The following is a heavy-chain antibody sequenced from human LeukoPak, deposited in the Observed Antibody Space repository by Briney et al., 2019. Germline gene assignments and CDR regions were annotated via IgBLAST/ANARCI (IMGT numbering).Heavy chain of an antibody. CDR2: INHSGST. D-gene: IGHD6-6*01. CDR3: AGSIAARLDY. J-gene: IGHJ4*02. V-gene: IGHV4-34*01. CDR1: GGSLRSYY. Sequence: SETLSLTCAVSGGSLRSYYWSWIRQPPGKGLEWIGEINHSGSTNIGEINHSGSTNYNPSLKSRVTISVDTSKNQFSLKLSSVTAADTAVYYCAGSIAARLDYWGQGTLVTVSS.